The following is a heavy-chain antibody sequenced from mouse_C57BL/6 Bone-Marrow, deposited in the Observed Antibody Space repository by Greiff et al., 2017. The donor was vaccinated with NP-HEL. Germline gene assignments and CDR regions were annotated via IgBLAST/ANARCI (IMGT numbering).Heavy chain of an antibody. D-gene: IGHD2-4*01. CDR1: GYSITSGYY. Sequence: DVKLQESGPGLVKPSQSLSLTCSVTGYSITSGYYWNWIRQFPGNKLEWMGYISYDGSNNYNPSLKNRISITRDTSKNQFFLKLNSVTTEDTATYYCATYYDYDGGDYWGQGTTLTVSS. CDR2: ISYDGSN. V-gene: IGHV3-6*01. CDR3: ATYYDYDGGDY. J-gene: IGHJ2*01.